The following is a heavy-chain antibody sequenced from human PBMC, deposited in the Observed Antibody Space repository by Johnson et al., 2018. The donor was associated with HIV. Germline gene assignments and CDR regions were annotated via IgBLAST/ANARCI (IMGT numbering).Heavy chain of an antibody. CDR1: GFTFDDYA. CDR3: ARVQPVGGSYHDAFDI. D-gene: IGHD1-1*01. V-gene: IGHV3-20*04. Sequence: VQLVESGGGVERPGGSLRLSCAASGFTFDDYAMSWVRQAPGKGLEWVSGINWNGGSTGYADSVKGRFTISRDNAKNSLYLQMNSLRGEDTALYYCARVQPVGGSYHDAFDIWGQGTMVTVSS. J-gene: IGHJ3*02. CDR2: INWNGGST.